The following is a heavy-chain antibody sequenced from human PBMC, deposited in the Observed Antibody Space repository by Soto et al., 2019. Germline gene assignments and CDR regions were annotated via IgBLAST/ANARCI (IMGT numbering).Heavy chain of an antibody. D-gene: IGHD3-22*01. CDR1: GGSISSYY. Sequence: QVQLQESGPGLVKPSETLSLTCIVSGGSISSYYWSWIRQPPGKGLEWIGYIYYESTNYNPSLKSRVTISVATSRNQSSLRLSSVTAADTAVYYCARAYYDTSGYSLDPWGQGTLVTVSS. CDR3: ARAYYDTSGYSLDP. J-gene: IGHJ5*02. CDR2: IYYEST. V-gene: IGHV4-59*01.